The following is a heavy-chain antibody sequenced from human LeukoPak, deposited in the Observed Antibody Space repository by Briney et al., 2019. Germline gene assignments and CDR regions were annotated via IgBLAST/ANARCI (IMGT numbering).Heavy chain of an antibody. CDR1: GGTFSSYA. V-gene: IGHV1-69*04. CDR2: IIPILGIA. CDR3: ARGSRVLRYRYYFDY. Sequence: GASVKVSCKASGGTFSSYAISWVRQAPGQGLEWMGRIIPILGIANYAQKFQGRVTITADKSMSTAYMELSSLRSEDTAVYYCARGSRVLRYRYYFDYWGQGTLATVSS. D-gene: IGHD3-10*01. J-gene: IGHJ4*02.